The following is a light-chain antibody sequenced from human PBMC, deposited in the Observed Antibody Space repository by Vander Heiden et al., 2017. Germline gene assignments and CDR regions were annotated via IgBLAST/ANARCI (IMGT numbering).Light chain of an antibody. V-gene: IGLV2-14*01. CDR1: NSDISGSNY. J-gene: IGLJ2*01. CDR2: EVT. Sequence: QSALTQPASVSGSPGQSITISCTGPNSDISGSNYVSWYQQHPGKAPKLMIYEVTNRPSGISNRFSGSKSGNTASLTVSGLQAEDEADYYCTVYIASSLTLVFGGGTKLTVL. CDR3: TVYIASSLTLV.